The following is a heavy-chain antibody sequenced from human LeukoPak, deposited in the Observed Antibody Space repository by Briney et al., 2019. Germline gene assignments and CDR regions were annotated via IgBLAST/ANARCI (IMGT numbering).Heavy chain of an antibody. CDR3: ARDPTMVRGVIIYNWFDP. CDR1: GGTFSSYA. V-gene: IGHV1-69*05. CDR2: IIPIFGTA. J-gene: IGHJ5*02. D-gene: IGHD3-10*01. Sequence: ASVKVSCKASGGTFSSYAISWVRQAPGQGLEWMGGIIPIFGTANYAQKLQGRVTMTTDTSTSTAYMELRSLRSDDTAVYYCARDPTMVRGVIIYNWFDPWGQGTLVTVSS.